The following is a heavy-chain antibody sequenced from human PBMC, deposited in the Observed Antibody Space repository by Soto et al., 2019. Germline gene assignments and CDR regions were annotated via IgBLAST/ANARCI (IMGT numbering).Heavy chain of an antibody. CDR2: IYNSGNT. CDR3: ARTGYSSGFYYFDH. D-gene: IGHD6-19*01. J-gene: IGHJ4*02. V-gene: IGHV4-61*08. Sequence: LVNPTQTLTLTCTFSGFSLSTSGMCVSWIRQPPGKGLEWIGYIYNSGNTNYNPSLKSRVTISVDTSKNQFSLKLSSVTAADTAVYYCARTGYSSGFYYFDHWGQGTLVTLSS. CDR1: GFSLSTSGMC.